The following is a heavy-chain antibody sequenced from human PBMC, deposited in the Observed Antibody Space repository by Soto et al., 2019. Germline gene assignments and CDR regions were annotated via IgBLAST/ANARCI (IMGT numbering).Heavy chain of an antibody. J-gene: IGHJ4*02. CDR3: VGDRGYSHGDVYDY. V-gene: IGHV1-18*04. CDR2: GSLQSGNI. Sequence: QVLLVQSGPEVKKPGASVMVSCKASGYPLTSNGISWVRQAPGQGLEWIGWGSLQSGNINYALKSRGRVAMTTDTSAGTANMELRRLRSDDTAVYFCVGDRGYSHGDVYDYWGQGTLVTVSS. CDR1: GYPLTSNG. D-gene: IGHD4-4*01.